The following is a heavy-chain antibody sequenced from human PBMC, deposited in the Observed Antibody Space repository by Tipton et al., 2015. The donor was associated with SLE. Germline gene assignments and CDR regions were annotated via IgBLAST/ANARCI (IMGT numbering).Heavy chain of an antibody. V-gene: IGHV3-30*01. CDR3: ARSLVWSGYYGYMDV. CDR2: ISFDGNEK. CDR1: GFTFNIYV. D-gene: IGHD3-3*01. Sequence: SLRLSCAASGFTFNIYVIHWVRQAPGKGLEWVAVISFDGNEKYYADSVKGRFTFSRDNSKNTLYLQMNSLRAEDTAVYYCARSLVWSGYYGYMDVWGKGTTVTVSS. J-gene: IGHJ6*03.